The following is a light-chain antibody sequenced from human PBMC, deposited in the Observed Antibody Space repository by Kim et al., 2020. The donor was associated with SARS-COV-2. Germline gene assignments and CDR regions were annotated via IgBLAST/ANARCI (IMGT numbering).Light chain of an antibody. Sequence: EIVMTQSPATLSVSLGERATLSCRASQSVSSKLAWYQQTPGQAPRLLIYGASTRAAGIPARFSGSGSGTEFTLTISSLQSEDFAVYYCQQYDDWPPYTFGQGTKLEI. CDR2: GAS. CDR1: QSVSSK. CDR3: QQYDDWPPYT. J-gene: IGKJ2*01. V-gene: IGKV3-15*01.